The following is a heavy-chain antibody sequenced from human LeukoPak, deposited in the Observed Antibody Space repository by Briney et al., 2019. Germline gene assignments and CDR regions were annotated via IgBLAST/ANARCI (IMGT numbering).Heavy chain of an antibody. CDR3: ARGRSCTDAVCRNWFDP. D-gene: IGHD2-8*01. J-gene: IGHJ5*02. V-gene: IGHV5-51*01. CDR1: GYSFTSYW. CDR2: IYPGDSDT. Sequence: GESLKISCKGSGYSFTSYWIGWVRQMPGKGLEWMGTIYPGDSDTRYSPSFQGQVTISVAKSMTTAYLQWGSLKVSDTAMYYCARGRSCTDAVCRNWFDPWGQGTLVTVSS.